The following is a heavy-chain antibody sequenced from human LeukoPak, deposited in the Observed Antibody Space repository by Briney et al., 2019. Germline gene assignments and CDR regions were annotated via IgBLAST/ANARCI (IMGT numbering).Heavy chain of an antibody. CDR1: GFTFSRYW. V-gene: IGHV3-74*01. J-gene: IGHJ4*02. Sequence: GGSLRLSCAASGFTFSRYWMHWVRQAPGKGLVWVAGINSDGGTANYTDSVRGRFTISRDNAKNMLYLQMNSLRVGDTAVYYCTTLFDSGPGYWGQGTLVTISS. D-gene: IGHD3-10*01. CDR3: TTLFDSGPGY. CDR2: INSDGGTA.